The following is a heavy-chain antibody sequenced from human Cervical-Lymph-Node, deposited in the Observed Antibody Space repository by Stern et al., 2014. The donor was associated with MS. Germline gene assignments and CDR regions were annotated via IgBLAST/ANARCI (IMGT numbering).Heavy chain of an antibody. D-gene: IGHD2-8*02. J-gene: IGHJ4*02. V-gene: IGHV4-39*01. CDR1: GASMSSTTYY. CDR2: RDNRGRP. CDR3: AKHACTGAACPFDL. Sequence: QLQLQESGPGLVKPSETLSLTCSVSGASMSSTTYYWGWIRQAPGEGLEWIGNRDNRGRPHTTPPLRSRFPIPVNPSKNPFSRGLNSVTAADTAVYYCAKHACTGAACPFDLWGQGTLVTVSS.